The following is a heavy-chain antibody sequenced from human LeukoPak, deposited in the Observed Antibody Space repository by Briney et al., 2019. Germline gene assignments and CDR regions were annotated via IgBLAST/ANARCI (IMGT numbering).Heavy chain of an antibody. Sequence: GGSLRLSCAASGFTFSSYAMSWVRQAPGKGLEWVSAISGSGGSTYYADSVKGRFTISRDNSKNTLYLQMNSLRAEDTAVYYCAKVGDGYNSEDFWFDPWGQGTLVTVSS. J-gene: IGHJ5*02. CDR3: AKVGDGYNSEDFWFDP. V-gene: IGHV3-23*01. CDR2: ISGSGGST. D-gene: IGHD5-12*01. CDR1: GFTFSSYA.